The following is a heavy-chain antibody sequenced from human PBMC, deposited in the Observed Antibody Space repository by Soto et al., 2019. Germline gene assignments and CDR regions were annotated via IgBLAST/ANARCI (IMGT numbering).Heavy chain of an antibody. CDR1: RDSIYGSD. Sequence: HSGTLAITCTVSRDSIYGSDWNWIRQNLGKPLEWIGYIYYRGSTNYNPSLKSRLTLSVDTPKNQFSLRLNSVTAADTAVYYCATSKIYFFQSGGSHHVPLAFWGQGTLVPGSS. D-gene: IGHD2-15*01. CDR2: IYYRGST. V-gene: IGHV4-59*12. CDR3: ATSKIYFFQSGGSHHVPLAF. J-gene: IGHJ4*02.